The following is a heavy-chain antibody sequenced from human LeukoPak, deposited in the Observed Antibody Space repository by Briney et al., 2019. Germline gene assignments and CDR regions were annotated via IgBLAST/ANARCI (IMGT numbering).Heavy chain of an antibody. CDR1: GGSISSYY. J-gene: IGHJ4*02. D-gene: IGHD3-22*01. CDR2: IYYSGST. Sequence: PSETLSLTCTVSGGSISSYYWSWIRQPPGKGLEWIGYIYYSGSTNYSPSLKSRVTISVDTSKNQFSLKLSSVTAADTAVYYCARVADTSGYYYGLEYYFDYWGQGTLVTVSS. CDR3: ARVADTSGYYYGLEYYFDY. V-gene: IGHV4-59*08.